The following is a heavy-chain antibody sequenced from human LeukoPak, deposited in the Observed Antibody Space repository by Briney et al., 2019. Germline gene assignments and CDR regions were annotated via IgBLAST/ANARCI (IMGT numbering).Heavy chain of an antibody. CDR1: GGTFSSYV. CDR3: ASRPISGGGYDLNYYYHYMDV. CDR2: IIPIFGTG. D-gene: IGHD5-24*01. V-gene: IGHV1-69*06. Sequence: GASVKVSCKASGGTFSSYVINWVRQARGQGLEWMGGIIPIFGTGNYAQRFQGRITITADKSTSSSYMELSSLTSGDTAVYYCASRPISGGGYDLNYYYHYMDVWGKGTTVTVSS. J-gene: IGHJ6*03.